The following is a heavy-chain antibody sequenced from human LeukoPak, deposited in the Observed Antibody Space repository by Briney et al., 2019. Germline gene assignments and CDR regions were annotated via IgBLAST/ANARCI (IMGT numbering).Heavy chain of an antibody. Sequence: GGSLTISCRLSGFSSTTYWIAWVRQMPGKGLEWLGVIQPDDSDTTYSPSFQGQVSISADKSINTAFLQWSSLEASDTAMYYCARPLLSSNYKAFDLWGQGTLVTVSS. CDR2: IQPDDSDT. V-gene: IGHV5-51*01. CDR3: ARPLLSSNYKAFDL. CDR1: GFSSTTYW. J-gene: IGHJ3*01. D-gene: IGHD4-11*01.